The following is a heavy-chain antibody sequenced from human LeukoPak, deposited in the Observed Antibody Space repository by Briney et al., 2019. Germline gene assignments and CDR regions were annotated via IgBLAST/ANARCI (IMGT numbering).Heavy chain of an antibody. J-gene: IGHJ6*03. CDR2: INPNSGGT. CDR3: ARGGLRVMVYRLYYMDV. V-gene: IGHV1-2*02. CDR1: GYTFTGYY. Sequence: ASVKVSCKASGYTFTGYYMHWVRQAPGQGLEWMGWINPNSGGTNYAQKFQGRVTMTRDTSISTAYMELSRLRSDDTAVYYCARGGLRVMVYRLYYMDVWGKGTTVTVSS. D-gene: IGHD2-8*01.